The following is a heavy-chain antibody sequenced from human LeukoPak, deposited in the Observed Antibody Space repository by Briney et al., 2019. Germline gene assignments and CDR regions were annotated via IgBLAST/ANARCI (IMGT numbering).Heavy chain of an antibody. V-gene: IGHV4-61*05. Sequence: SETLSLTCTVSGGSISSSSYYWGWIRQPPGKGLEWIGYIYYSGSTNYNPSLKSRVTISVDTSKNQFSLKLSSVTAADTAVYYCARMIVVVPAAILPSYYYYGMDVWGQGTTVTVSS. CDR1: GGSISSSSYY. D-gene: IGHD2-2*02. CDR3: ARMIVVVPAAILPSYYYYGMDV. CDR2: IYYSGST. J-gene: IGHJ6*02.